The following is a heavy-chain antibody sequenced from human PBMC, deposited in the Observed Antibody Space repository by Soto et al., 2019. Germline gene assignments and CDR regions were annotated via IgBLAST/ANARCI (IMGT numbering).Heavy chain of an antibody. CDR2: ISGSGGST. V-gene: IGHV3-23*01. J-gene: IGHJ6*02. CDR1: GFTFSSYA. D-gene: IGHD5-18*01. CDR3: AKDGGYSYGYSPRYYYGMDV. Sequence: EVQLLESGGGLVQPGGSLRLSCAASGFTFSSYAMSWVRQAPGKGLEWVSAISGSGGSTYYADSVKGRFTISRDNSKNTLYPHMNSLRAEDTAVYYCAKDGGYSYGYSPRYYYGMDVWGQGTTVTVSS.